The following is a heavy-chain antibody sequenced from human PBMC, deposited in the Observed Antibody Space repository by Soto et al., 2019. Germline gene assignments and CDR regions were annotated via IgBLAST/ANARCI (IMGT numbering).Heavy chain of an antibody. CDR2: IIPILGIA. CDR1: GGTFSSYT. J-gene: IGHJ4*02. Sequence: QVQLVQSGAEVKKRGSSVKVSCKASGGTFSSYTISWVRQAPGQGLEWMGRIIPILGIANYAQKFQGRVTITADKSTSTAYMELSSLRSEDTAVYYCARMGGGYNPTDWGQGTLVTVSS. D-gene: IGHD5-12*01. V-gene: IGHV1-69*02. CDR3: ARMGGGYNPTD.